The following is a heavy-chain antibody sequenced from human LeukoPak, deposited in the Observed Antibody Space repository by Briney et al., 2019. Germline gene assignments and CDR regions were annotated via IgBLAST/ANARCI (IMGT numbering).Heavy chain of an antibody. CDR2: INPNSGGT. Sequence: ASVKVSCKASGYTFTGYYMHWVRQAPGQGLEWMGRINPNSGGTNYAQKCQGRVTMTRDTSISTAYMELSRLRSDDTAVYYCARERTDYDYYYYYYMDVWGKGTTVTVSS. J-gene: IGHJ6*03. V-gene: IGHV1-2*06. D-gene: IGHD4-17*01. CDR1: GYTFTGYY. CDR3: ARERTDYDYYYYYYMDV.